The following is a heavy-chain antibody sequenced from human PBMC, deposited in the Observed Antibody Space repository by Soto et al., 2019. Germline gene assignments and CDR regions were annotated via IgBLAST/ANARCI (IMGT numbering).Heavy chain of an antibody. CDR3: VYSYGYTESSDFDI. Sequence: QVQLVQSGAEVKKPGSSVKVSCKASGGTFSSYAISWVRQAPGQGLEWMGGIIPIFGTANYAQKFQGRVTMTADESTSTAYMELSSLRSEDTAVYYCVYSYGYTESSDFDIWGQGTMVTVSS. J-gene: IGHJ3*02. CDR1: GGTFSSYA. CDR2: IIPIFGTA. V-gene: IGHV1-69*12. D-gene: IGHD5-18*01.